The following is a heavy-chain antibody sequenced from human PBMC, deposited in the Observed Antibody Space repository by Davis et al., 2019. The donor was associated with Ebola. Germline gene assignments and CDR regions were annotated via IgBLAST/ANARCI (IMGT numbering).Heavy chain of an antibody. V-gene: IGHV3-33*01. Sequence: GGSLRLSCAASGFTFSSYGMHWVRQAPGKGLEWVAVIWYDGSNKYYADSVKGRFTISRDNSKNTLYLQMNSLRAEDTAVYYCARDYGEYSSPNWFDPWGQGTLVTVSS. CDR2: IWYDGSNK. J-gene: IGHJ5*02. CDR3: ARDYGEYSSPNWFDP. D-gene: IGHD6-6*01. CDR1: GFTFSSYG.